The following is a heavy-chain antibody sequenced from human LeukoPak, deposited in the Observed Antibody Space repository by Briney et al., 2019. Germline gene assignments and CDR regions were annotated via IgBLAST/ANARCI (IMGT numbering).Heavy chain of an antibody. CDR2: ISAYNGNT. CDR1: GYTFTSSG. CDR3: ARSREQWLSFDY. V-gene: IGHV1-18*01. Sequence: ALVKVSCKASGYTFTSSGISWVRQAPGQGLEWMGWISAYNGNTNYAQNLQGRVTMTTDTSTSTAYMELRSLRSGDTAVYYCARSREQWLSFDYWGQGTLVTVSS. D-gene: IGHD6-19*01. J-gene: IGHJ4*02.